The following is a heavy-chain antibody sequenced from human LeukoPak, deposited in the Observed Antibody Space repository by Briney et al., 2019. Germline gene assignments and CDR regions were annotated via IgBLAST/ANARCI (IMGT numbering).Heavy chain of an antibody. CDR3: AKTTRNGGNSNYFDY. D-gene: IGHD4-23*01. Sequence: GGSLRISCAASGFTFSSYAMSWVRQAPGKGLEWVSAISGSGGSTYYADSVKGRFTISRDNSKNTLYLQMNSLRAEDTAVYYCAKTTRNGGNSNYFDYWGQGTLVTVSS. J-gene: IGHJ4*02. V-gene: IGHV3-23*01. CDR2: ISGSGGST. CDR1: GFTFSSYA.